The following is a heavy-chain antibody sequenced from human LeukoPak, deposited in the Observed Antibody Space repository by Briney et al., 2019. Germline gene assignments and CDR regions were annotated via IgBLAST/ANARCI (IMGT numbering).Heavy chain of an antibody. J-gene: IGHJ4*02. V-gene: IGHV3-7*01. CDR2: IKKDGSEK. D-gene: IGHD5-24*01. Sequence: PGGSLRLSCAASGFNFGTHWMTWVRQAPGMGLECVAIIKKDGSEKYHVDFVKGRFTISRDNAKNSLYLQMNSLRAEDTAVYYCGTGWAVDFWGQGTLVTVSS. CDR3: GTGWAVDF. CDR1: GFNFGTHW.